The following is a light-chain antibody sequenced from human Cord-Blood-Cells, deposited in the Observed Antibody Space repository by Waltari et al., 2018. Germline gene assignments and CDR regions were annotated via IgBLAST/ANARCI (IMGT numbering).Light chain of an antibody. V-gene: IGLV2-14*01. CDR2: EVS. CDR3: SSYTSSSTPV. CDR1: SSDVGGYNY. Sequence: QSALTQPASVSGSPGQSITIPCPGTSSDVGGYNYVSWYQQHPGKAPKLMIYEVSNRPSGVSNRFSGSKSGNTASLTISGLQAEDEADYYCSSYTSSSTPVFGGGTKLTVL. J-gene: IGLJ3*02.